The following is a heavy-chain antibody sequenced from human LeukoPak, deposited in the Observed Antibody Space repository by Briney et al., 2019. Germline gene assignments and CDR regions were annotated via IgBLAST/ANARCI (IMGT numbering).Heavy chain of an antibody. Sequence: GGSLRLSCAASGFILSDHYIDWVRQAPGKGLEGVGRTRNKANSYTTEYAASVKGRFTISRDDPKNLLYLQMNSLKSEDPAVYYCGRSGRYRPSDLWGQGTLVTVSS. CDR3: GRSGRYRPSDL. V-gene: IGHV3-72*01. J-gene: IGHJ5*02. CDR1: GFILSDHY. CDR2: TRNKANSYTT. D-gene: IGHD1-26*01.